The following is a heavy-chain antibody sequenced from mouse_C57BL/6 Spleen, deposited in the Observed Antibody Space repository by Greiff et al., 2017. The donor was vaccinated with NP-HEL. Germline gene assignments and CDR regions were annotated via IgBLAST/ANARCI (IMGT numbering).Heavy chain of an antibody. J-gene: IGHJ2*01. CDR3: ARDWEGDY. CDR1: GYTFTDYY. CDR2: INPNNGGT. Sequence: EVQLQQSGPELVKPGASVKISCKASGYTFTDYYMNWVKQSPGKSLEWIGDINPNNGGTSYNQKFKGKATLTVDKSSSTAYMELRSLTAEDSAVYYCARDWEGDYWGQGTTLTVSS. V-gene: IGHV1-26*01. D-gene: IGHD4-1*01.